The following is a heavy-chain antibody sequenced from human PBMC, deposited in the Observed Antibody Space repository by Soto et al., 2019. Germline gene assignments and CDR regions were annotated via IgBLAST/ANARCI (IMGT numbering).Heavy chain of an antibody. J-gene: IGHJ3*01. CDR1: GDSMSTYY. V-gene: IGHV4-4*07. CDR3: ARDQFGAADF. Sequence: SETLSLTCAVSGDSMSTYYWNWIRQSAEKGLEWIGRISATGTTTYIPSLKSRITLSVDTSKNEFSLNLKFVTAADTAVYFCARDQFGAADFCGPGTLVTVSS. D-gene: IGHD3-16*01. CDR2: ISATGTT.